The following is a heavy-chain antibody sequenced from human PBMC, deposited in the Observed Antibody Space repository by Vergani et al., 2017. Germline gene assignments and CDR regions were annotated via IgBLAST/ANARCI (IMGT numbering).Heavy chain of an antibody. CDR2: IIPILGIA. J-gene: IGHJ4*02. D-gene: IGHD5-24*01. CDR3: AKEGDGYNLDY. V-gene: IGHV1-69*08. CDR1: GGTFSSYT. Sequence: QVQLVQSGAEVKKPGSSVKVSCKASGGTFSSYTISWVRQAPGQGLEWMGRIIPILGIANYAQKFQGRVTITADKSTSTAYMELSSLRSEDTAVYYCAKEGDGYNLDYWGQGTLVTVSS.